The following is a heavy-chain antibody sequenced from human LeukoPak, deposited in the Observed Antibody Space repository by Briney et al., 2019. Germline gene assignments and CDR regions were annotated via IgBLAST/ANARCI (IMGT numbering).Heavy chain of an antibody. CDR1: GYTFSSYG. CDR2: ISAYNGNT. CDR3: ARAGYCTNGVCSSYNWFDP. D-gene: IGHD2-8*01. V-gene: IGHV1-18*01. Sequence: ASVKVSCKASGYTFSSYGISWVRQAPGQGPEWMGWISAYNGNTNYAQKLQGRVAMTTDTSTSTAYMELRSLRSDDTAVYYCARAGYCTNGVCSSYNWFDPWGQGTLVTVSS. J-gene: IGHJ5*02.